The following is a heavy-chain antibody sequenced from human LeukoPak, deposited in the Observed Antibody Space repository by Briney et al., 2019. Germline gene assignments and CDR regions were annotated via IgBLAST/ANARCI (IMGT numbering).Heavy chain of an antibody. CDR2: INSSGDYI. Sequence: GGSLRLSCAPSVYILSRYSVKCVPQAPGGGLECVSSINSSGDYIKYADSVKGRFTISRDNAKNSLYLQMNSLRAEDTALYYCGLYYGSWSYYILAWGQGTLVTVSS. CDR1: VYILSRYS. CDR3: GLYYGSWSYYILA. J-gene: IGHJ5*02. V-gene: IGHV3-21*01. D-gene: IGHD3-10*01.